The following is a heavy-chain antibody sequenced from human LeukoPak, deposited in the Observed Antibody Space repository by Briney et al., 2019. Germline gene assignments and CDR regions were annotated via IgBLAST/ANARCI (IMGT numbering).Heavy chain of an antibody. CDR3: ARDNPIAAAVDY. D-gene: IGHD6-13*01. J-gene: IGHJ4*02. CDR1: GGSISSGSYY. CDR2: IYTSGST. Sequence: PSQTLSLTCTVSGGSISSGSYYWSWIRQPAGKGLEWIGRIYTSGSTNYNPSLKSRVTISVDTSKNQFSLKLSSVTAADTAVYYCARDNPIAAAVDYWGRGTLVTVSS. V-gene: IGHV4-61*02.